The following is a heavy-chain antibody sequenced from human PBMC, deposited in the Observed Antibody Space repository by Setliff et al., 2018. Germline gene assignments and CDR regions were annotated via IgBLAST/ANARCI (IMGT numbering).Heavy chain of an antibody. CDR2: IRSKAYGGTT. V-gene: IGHV3-49*04. J-gene: IGHJ5*02. CDR1: GFTFRDYA. CDR3: TRDPGGYDFDP. D-gene: IGHD5-12*01. Sequence: PGGSLRLSCTASGFTFRDYAMSWVRQAPGKGLEWVGLIRSKAYGGTTEYAASVKGRFILSRDDARNIAYLQMNSLTTEDTADYYCTRDPGGYDFDPWGQGTLVTVSS.